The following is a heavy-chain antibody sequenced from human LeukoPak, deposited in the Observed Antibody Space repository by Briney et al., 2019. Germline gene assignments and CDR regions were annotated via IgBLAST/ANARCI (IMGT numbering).Heavy chain of an antibody. CDR1: GGSISSGSYY. CDR2: IYTSGST. D-gene: IGHD6-19*01. CDR3: ARTYSSGWPGLYFHH. V-gene: IGHV4-61*02. J-gene: IGHJ1*01. Sequence: SETLSLTCTVSGGSISSGSYYWSWIRQPAGKGLEWIGRIYTSGSTNYNPSLKSRVTISVDTSKNQFSLRLSSVTAADTAVYYCARTYSSGWPGLYFHHWGQGTLVTVSS.